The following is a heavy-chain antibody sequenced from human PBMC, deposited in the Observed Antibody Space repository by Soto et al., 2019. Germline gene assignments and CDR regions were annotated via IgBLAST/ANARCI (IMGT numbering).Heavy chain of an antibody. CDR3: ARVRVLRYFDWLSPHYYYGMDV. J-gene: IGHJ6*02. Sequence: SETLSLTCAVYGGSFSGYYWSWIRQPPGKGLEWIGEINHSGSTNYNPSLKSRVTISVDTSKNQFSLKLSSVTAADTAVYYCARVRVLRYFDWLSPHYYYGMDVWGQGTTVTVSS. CDR2: INHSGST. V-gene: IGHV4-34*01. D-gene: IGHD3-9*01. CDR1: GGSFSGYY.